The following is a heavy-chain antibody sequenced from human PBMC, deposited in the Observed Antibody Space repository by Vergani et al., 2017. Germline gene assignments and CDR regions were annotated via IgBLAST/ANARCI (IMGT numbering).Heavy chain of an antibody. CDR3: ARGLAVAGIYYFDY. J-gene: IGHJ4*02. CDR1: GGSISSGDSY. CDR2: LSYSGTT. Sequence: QVQLQESGPGLVKPSQTLSLTCTVSGGSISSGDSYWSWIRQPPGKGLEWIGYLSYSGTTYYSPSLKSRVTISVDTSKNQFSLKLSSVTAADTAVYYCARGLAVAGIYYFDYWGQGTLVTVSS. D-gene: IGHD6-19*01. V-gene: IGHV4-30-4*01.